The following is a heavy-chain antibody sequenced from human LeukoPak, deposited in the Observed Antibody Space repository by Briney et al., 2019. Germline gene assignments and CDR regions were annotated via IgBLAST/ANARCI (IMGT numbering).Heavy chain of an antibody. Sequence: PSETLSLTCTVSGGSVSSGSYYWSWDRQPPGKGLEWIGYIYYSGSTYYNPSLKSRVTISVDTSKNQFSLKLSSVTAANTAVYYCARGSYDFWIRTFYYFDYWGQGTLVTVSS. CDR1: GGSVSSGSYY. CDR2: IYYSGST. D-gene: IGHD3-3*01. J-gene: IGHJ4*02. CDR3: ARGSYDFWIRTFYYFDY. V-gene: IGHV4-61*01.